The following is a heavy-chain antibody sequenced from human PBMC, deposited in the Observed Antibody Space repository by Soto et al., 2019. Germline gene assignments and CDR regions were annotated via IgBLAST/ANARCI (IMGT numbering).Heavy chain of an antibody. D-gene: IGHD3-3*01. V-gene: IGHV1-2*02. Sequence: ASVKVSCKSSGYTFTDSHIHWVRQAPGQGLEWMGWINPDTGDRNYAQRFQGRLTLTRDTPITTAYMALTRLTSDDTAVYFCARAYDLGCDSWGQVTLVTVSS. CDR2: INPDTGDR. CDR3: ARAYDLGCDS. J-gene: IGHJ4*02. CDR1: GYTFTDSH.